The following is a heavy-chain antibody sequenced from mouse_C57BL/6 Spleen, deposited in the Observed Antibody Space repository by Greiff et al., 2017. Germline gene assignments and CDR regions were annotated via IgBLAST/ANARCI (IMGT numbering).Heavy chain of an antibody. CDR1: GFTFSSYA. Sequence: EVKVEESGGGLVKPGGSLKLSCAASGFTFSSYAMSWVRQTPEKRLEWVATISDGGSYTYYPDNVKGRFTISRDNAKNNLYLQMSHLKSEDTAMYYCARDQLLRFFAYWGQGTLVTVSA. CDR3: ARDQLLRFFAY. CDR2: ISDGGSYT. J-gene: IGHJ3*01. V-gene: IGHV5-4*01. D-gene: IGHD1-1*01.